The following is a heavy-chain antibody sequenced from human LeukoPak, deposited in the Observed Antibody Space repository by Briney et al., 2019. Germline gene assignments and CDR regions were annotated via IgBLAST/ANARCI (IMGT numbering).Heavy chain of an antibody. CDR3: ARDFAAPREFFRYYDSSGHPHY. CDR2: IIPILGKA. Sequence: ASVKVSCKASGGTFSSYAISWVRQAPGQGLEWMGRIIPILGKANYAQKFQGRVTITADKSTSTAYMELSSLRSEDTAVYYCARDFAAPREFFRYYDSSGHPHYWGQGTLVTVSS. D-gene: IGHD3-22*01. CDR1: GGTFSSYA. J-gene: IGHJ4*02. V-gene: IGHV1-69*04.